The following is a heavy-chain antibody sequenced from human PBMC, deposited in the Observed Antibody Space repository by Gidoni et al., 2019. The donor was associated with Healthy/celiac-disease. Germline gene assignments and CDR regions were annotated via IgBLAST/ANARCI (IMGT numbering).Heavy chain of an antibody. Sequence: VQLQQWGAGLLKPSETLSLTCAVYCGSFSGYYWSWIRQPPGKGLDWIGEINHSVRNNYNPSRKSRDTISVDTAKNQFSLKISSVTAADTAVYYCARVGYCSSTSCYVGRGSFDIWGLGTLVTISS. CDR3: ARVGYCSSTSCYVGRGSFDI. D-gene: IGHD2-2*03. CDR2: INHSVRN. V-gene: IGHV4-34*01. CDR1: CGSFSGYY. J-gene: IGHJ3*02.